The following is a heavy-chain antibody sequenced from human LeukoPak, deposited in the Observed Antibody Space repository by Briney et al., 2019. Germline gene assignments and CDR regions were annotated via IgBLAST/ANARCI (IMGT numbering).Heavy chain of an antibody. D-gene: IGHD2-2*01. CDR2: ISSSSSYI. CDR1: GFTFSTYS. J-gene: IGHJ4*02. Sequence: PGGSLRLSCAASGFTFSTYSMNCVRQAPGKGLEWVSSISSSSSYIYYADSVKGRFTISRDNAKNSLYLQMNSLRAEDTAVYYCARVYCSSTSCYFFDYWGQGTLVTVSS. V-gene: IGHV3-21*01. CDR3: ARVYCSSTSCYFFDY.